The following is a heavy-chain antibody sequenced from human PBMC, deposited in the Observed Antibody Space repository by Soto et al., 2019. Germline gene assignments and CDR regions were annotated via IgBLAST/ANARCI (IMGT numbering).Heavy chain of an antibody. V-gene: IGHV5-51*03. CDR3: ARIPLTARPWDYFDY. CDR2: IYPGDSDT. Sequence: PGESLKISCKGSGYSFTSYWIGWVRQMPGKGLEWMGIIYPGDSDTRYSPSFQGQVTISADKSISTAYLQWSSLKASDTAMYYCARIPLTARPWDYFDYWGQGTLVTVSS. D-gene: IGHD2-21*01. CDR1: GYSFTSYW. J-gene: IGHJ4*02.